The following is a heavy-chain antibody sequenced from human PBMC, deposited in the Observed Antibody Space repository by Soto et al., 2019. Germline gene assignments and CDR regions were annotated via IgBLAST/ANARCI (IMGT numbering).Heavy chain of an antibody. Sequence: SETLSLTCTVSGGSISSSSYYWGWIRQPPGKGLEWIGSIYYSGSTYYNPSLKSRVTISVDTSKNQFSLKLSSVTAADTAVYYCARLGLGGSSGWYYYYGMDVWGQGTTVTVSS. J-gene: IGHJ6*02. CDR2: IYYSGST. CDR1: GGSISSSSYY. CDR3: ARLGLGGSSGWYYYYGMDV. D-gene: IGHD6-19*01. V-gene: IGHV4-39*01.